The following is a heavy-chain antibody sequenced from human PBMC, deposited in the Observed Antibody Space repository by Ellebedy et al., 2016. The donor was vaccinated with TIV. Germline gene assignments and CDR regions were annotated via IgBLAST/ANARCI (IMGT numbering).Heavy chain of an antibody. CDR1: GFTFRNYW. V-gene: IGHV3-7*01. CDR2: IKQDGSEK. D-gene: IGHD3-10*01. J-gene: IGHJ4*02. CDR3: ARVPPGAYGSGSYFGDDY. Sequence: PGGSLRLSCAASGFTFRNYWMNWVRQAPGKGLEWVATIKQDGSEKFYVDSVKGRFTISRDNGNYVLYLQMNNLRAEDTAVYYCARVPPGAYGSGSYFGDDYWGQGTLVTVSS.